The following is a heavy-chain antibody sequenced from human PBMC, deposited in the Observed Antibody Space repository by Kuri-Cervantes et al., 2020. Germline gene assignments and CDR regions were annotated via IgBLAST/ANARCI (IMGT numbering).Heavy chain of an antibody. CDR2: ISGSGGST. CDR3: AKGYDSSGEYYFDY. CDR1: GFTFSSYA. Sequence: GESLKISCAASGFTFSSYAMSWVRQAPGKGLEWVSAISGSGGSTYYADSVKGRFTISRDNSKNTLYLQMNSLRAEDTAVYYCAKGYDSSGEYYFDYWGQGTLVTVSS. J-gene: IGHJ4*02. V-gene: IGHV3-23*01. D-gene: IGHD3-22*01.